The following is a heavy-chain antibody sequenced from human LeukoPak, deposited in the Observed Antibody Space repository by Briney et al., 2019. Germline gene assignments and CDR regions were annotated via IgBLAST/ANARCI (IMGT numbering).Heavy chain of an antibody. V-gene: IGHV4-59*01. Sequence: PETLSLTCSVSGGSITSYYWSWIRQPPGKGLEGIGYIYYTGTTNYNPSLKSRVSISLDTSKTQFSLKLSSVTAADTAVYYCARALYSSRRSFDYWGQGTLVTVSS. J-gene: IGHJ4*02. CDR1: GGSITSYY. CDR3: ARALYSSRRSFDY. CDR2: IYYTGTT. D-gene: IGHD6-13*01.